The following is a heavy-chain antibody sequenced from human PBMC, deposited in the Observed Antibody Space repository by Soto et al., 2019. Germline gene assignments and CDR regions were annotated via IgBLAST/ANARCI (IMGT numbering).Heavy chain of an antibody. Sequence: LSLTCAVYGGSFSGYYWSWIRQPPGKGLEWIGEINHSGSTNYNPSLKSRVTISVDTSKNQFSLKLSSVTAADTAVYYCARGGFLEWLLIDYYYYGMDVWGQGTTVTVSS. D-gene: IGHD3-3*01. J-gene: IGHJ6*02. CDR3: ARGGFLEWLLIDYYYYGMDV. V-gene: IGHV4-34*01. CDR1: GGSFSGYY. CDR2: INHSGST.